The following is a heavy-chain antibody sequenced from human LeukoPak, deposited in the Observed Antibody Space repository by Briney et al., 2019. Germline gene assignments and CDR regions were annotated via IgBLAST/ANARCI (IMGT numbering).Heavy chain of an antibody. CDR2: ITATGDTA. D-gene: IGHD6-19*01. Sequence: GGSLRLSCAASGFTFSSCAMSWIRQAPGKGLEWVAIITATGDTAYYADSVKGRFTISRDNSRNTVYMQMDSLRAEDTAIYYCAGDRNSDWYSPLDYWGQGSQVTVSP. V-gene: IGHV3-23*01. CDR3: AGDRNSDWYSPLDY. CDR1: GFTFSSCA. J-gene: IGHJ4*02.